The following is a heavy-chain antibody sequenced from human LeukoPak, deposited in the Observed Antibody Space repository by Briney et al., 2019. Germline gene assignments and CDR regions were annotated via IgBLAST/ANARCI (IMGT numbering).Heavy chain of an antibody. CDR1: GFIFSDFW. D-gene: IGHD6-13*01. V-gene: IGHV3-7*01. J-gene: IGHJ4*02. Sequence: GGSLRLPCAASGFIFSDFWMSWVRQAPGKGLEWVANIKQDGSDKSYVDSVKGRFTISRDNAKNSLYLEMNCPRAEDTAVYYCVRWKKISSWFYDYWGQGALVTVSS. CDR3: VRWKKISSWFYDY. CDR2: IKQDGSDK.